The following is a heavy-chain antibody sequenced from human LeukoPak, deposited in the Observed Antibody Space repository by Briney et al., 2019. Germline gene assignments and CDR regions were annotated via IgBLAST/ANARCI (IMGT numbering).Heavy chain of an antibody. J-gene: IGHJ4*02. D-gene: IGHD5-18*01. CDR1: GFTFSSYG. Sequence: GGSLRLSYAASGFTFSSYGMHWVRQAPGEGLVWVSRINSDGSTTSYADSVKGRFSISRDNAKNTLYLQMNSLRAEDTAVYYCARPGGYSYEPVHYWGQGTLVTVSS. CDR2: INSDGSTT. CDR3: ARPGGYSYEPVHY. V-gene: IGHV3-74*01.